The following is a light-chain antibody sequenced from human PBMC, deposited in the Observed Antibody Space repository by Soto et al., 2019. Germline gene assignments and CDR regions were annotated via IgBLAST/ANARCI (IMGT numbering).Light chain of an antibody. V-gene: IGKV3-11*01. Sequence: EIVLTQSPAILSMSPGERATLSCRASQGVSSYFAWYQQKPGQAPRLLIYDASNRATGVPARFSGSGSGTDFTLTISSLEPEDFAVYYCQQRRYWPVTFGQGTKVDIK. J-gene: IGKJ1*01. CDR2: DAS. CDR1: QGVSSY. CDR3: QQRRYWPVT.